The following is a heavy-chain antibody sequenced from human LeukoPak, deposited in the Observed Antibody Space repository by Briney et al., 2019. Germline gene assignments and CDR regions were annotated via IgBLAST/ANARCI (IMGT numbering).Heavy chain of an antibody. CDR2: IYYSGST. V-gene: IGHV4-39*02. J-gene: IGHJ4*02. CDR3: ARERWIQLWLLDY. CDR1: GGSISSSSYY. D-gene: IGHD5-18*01. Sequence: SETLSLTCTVSGGSISSSSYYWGWIRQPPGKGLEWIGSIYYSGSTYYNSSLKSRVTISVDTSKNQFSLKLSSVTAADTAVYYCARERWIQLWLLDYWGQGTLVTVSS.